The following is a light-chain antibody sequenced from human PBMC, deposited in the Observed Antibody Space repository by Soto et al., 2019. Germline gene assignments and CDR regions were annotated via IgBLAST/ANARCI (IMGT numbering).Light chain of an antibody. CDR2: DAS. CDR1: QSISSW. V-gene: IGKV1-5*01. J-gene: IGKJ1*01. Sequence: DIQMTQSPSTLSASVGDRVTVTCRASQSISSWLAWYQQKPGKAPKLLIYDASSLESGVPSRFSGSGSGTEFTLTISSLQPDEFATYYCQQYNSYSPSWTLGQGTKVDIK. CDR3: QQYNSYSPSWT.